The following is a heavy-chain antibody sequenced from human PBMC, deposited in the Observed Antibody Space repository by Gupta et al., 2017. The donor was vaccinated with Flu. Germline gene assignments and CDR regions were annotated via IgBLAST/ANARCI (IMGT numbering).Heavy chain of an antibody. CDR2: VYSSGST. CDR1: GASISGSTYY. CDR3: ARGYYGRGDY. Sequence: QVQLQESGPGLVKPSQTLSLPCSVSGASISGSTYYWSWIRQPAGKGLEWIGRVYSSGSTNYNPSLTSRVTISLDTSKNQFSLKLSSVTAADTAIYYCARGYYGRGDYWGQGSLVTVSS. V-gene: IGHV4-61*02. D-gene: IGHD3-22*01. J-gene: IGHJ4*02.